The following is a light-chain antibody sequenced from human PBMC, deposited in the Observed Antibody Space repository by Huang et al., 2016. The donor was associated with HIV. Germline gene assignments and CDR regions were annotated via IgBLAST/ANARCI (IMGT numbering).Light chain of an antibody. Sequence: EALLTQSPDTLSLSPGERATLSCRASQIISSAFVAWYQQKPGQAPRLLIYGASNRATGIPDRVSGSGAGTDFTLIISRLEPEDFAVHYCQQYGYSPRFTFGPGTKVDIK. CDR1: QIISSAF. V-gene: IGKV3-20*01. CDR2: GAS. CDR3: QQYGYSPRFT. J-gene: IGKJ3*01.